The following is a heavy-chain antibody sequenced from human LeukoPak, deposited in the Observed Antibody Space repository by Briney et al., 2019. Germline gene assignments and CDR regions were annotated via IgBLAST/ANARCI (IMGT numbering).Heavy chain of an antibody. CDR2: FDPEDGET. V-gene: IGHV1-24*01. CDR1: GYTLTELS. J-gene: IGHJ4*02. D-gene: IGHD3-10*01. CDR3: ATVTYYGSGSYYFDY. Sequence: ASVKVSFKVSGYTLTELSMHWVRQAPGKGLEWMGGFDPEDGETIYAQKFQGRVTMTEDTSTDTAYMELSSLRSEDTAVYYCATVTYYGSGSYYFDYWGQGTLVTVSS.